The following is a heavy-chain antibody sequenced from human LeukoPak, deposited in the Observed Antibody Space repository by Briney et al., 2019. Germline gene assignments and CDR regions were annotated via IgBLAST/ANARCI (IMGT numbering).Heavy chain of an antibody. D-gene: IGHD2-21*01. V-gene: IGHV3-66*01. CDR2: IYSGGST. J-gene: IGHJ3*02. Sequence: GGSLRLSCAAPGFTVSSNYMSWVRQAPGKGLEWVSVIYSGGSTYYADPVKGRFTISRDNSKNTLYLQMNSLRAEDTAVYYCARGVVVLHWRDAFDIWGQGTMVTVSS. CDR3: ARGVVVLHWRDAFDI. CDR1: GFTVSSNY.